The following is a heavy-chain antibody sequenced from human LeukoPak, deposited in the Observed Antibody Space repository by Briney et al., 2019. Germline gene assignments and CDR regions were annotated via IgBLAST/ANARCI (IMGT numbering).Heavy chain of an antibody. J-gene: IGHJ4*02. CDR3: ARDCSGARCFNFDY. CDR2: INPSGGST. Sequence: ASVNVSCKASGYTFTSYYIHWVRQAPGQGLEWMGVINPSGGSTSYAQKFQGRVTMTSDTSTSTVYMELSGLRSEDTAVYYCARDCSGARCFNFDYWGQGPLVPVSS. D-gene: IGHD2-15*01. CDR1: GYTFTSYY. V-gene: IGHV1-46*01.